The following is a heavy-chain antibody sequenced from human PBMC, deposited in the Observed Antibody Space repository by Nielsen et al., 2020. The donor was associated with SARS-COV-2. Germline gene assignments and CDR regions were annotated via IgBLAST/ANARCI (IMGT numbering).Heavy chain of an antibody. J-gene: IGHJ4*02. CDR2: IYYSGST. V-gene: IGHV4-59*01. D-gene: IGHD6-19*01. Sequence: SETLSLTCTVSGGSMSNYYWSWIRQPPGKGLEWIAYIYYSGSTNYNPALKSRLTISVDRSKNRFSLILNSVTAADTAVYYCARVSNTGWIFDYWGQGALVTVSS. CDR3: ARVSNTGWIFDY. CDR1: GGSMSNYY.